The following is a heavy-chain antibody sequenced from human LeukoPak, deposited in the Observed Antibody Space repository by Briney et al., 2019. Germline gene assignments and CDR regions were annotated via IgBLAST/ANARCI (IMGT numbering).Heavy chain of an antibody. Sequence: SETLSLTXTVSGGSISSYYWSWIRQPAGKGLEWIGRIYTSGSTKYNPSLKSRATMSVDTSKNQFSLKLSSVTAADTAVYYCARDGNSGYTFDYWGQGTLVTVSS. J-gene: IGHJ4*02. V-gene: IGHV4-4*07. CDR3: ARDGNSGYTFDY. D-gene: IGHD5-12*01. CDR1: GGSISSYY. CDR2: IYTSGST.